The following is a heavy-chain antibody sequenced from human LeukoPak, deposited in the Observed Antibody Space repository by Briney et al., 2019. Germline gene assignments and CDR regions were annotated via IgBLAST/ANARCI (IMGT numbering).Heavy chain of an antibody. J-gene: IGHJ4*02. Sequence: GGSLRLSCAASGFTFSNYGLHWVRQAPGKGLEWLAVMWFDGSQKYYADSVRGRFTISRDNSKSMLYLQMNSLRAEDTAVYYCARDITGDPPPYYFDYWGQGSLVTVSS. D-gene: IGHD7-27*01. V-gene: IGHV3-33*01. CDR1: GFTFSNYG. CDR3: ARDITGDPPPYYFDY. CDR2: MWFDGSQK.